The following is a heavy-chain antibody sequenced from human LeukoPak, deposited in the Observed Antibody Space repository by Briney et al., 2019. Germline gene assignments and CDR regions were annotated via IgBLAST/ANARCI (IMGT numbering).Heavy chain of an antibody. J-gene: IGHJ4*02. CDR1: GYTFTDYY. CDR2: IDPRGGGT. V-gene: IGHV1-2*02. Sequence: ASVKVSCKASGYTFTDYYIHWVQRAPGQGLEWMGWIDPRGGGTRCTQKFQGRVTMTRDTSISTVYLDLSGLTFDDTAVYYCATDNYGTLDYWGQGTLVTVSS. D-gene: IGHD3-16*01. CDR3: ATDNYGTLDY.